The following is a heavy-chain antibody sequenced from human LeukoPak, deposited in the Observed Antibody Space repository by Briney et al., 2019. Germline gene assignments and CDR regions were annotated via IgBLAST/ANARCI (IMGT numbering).Heavy chain of an antibody. V-gene: IGHV4-59*01. CDR2: IYYSGST. D-gene: IGHD3-10*01. Sequence: SETLSLTCTVSGGSISSYYWSWIRQPPGKGLEWIGYIYYSGSTNYNPSLKSRVTISVDTSKNQFSLKLSSVTAADTAVYYCARAAYYDSTLDYWGQGTLVTVSS. CDR1: GGSISSYY. J-gene: IGHJ4*02. CDR3: ARAAYYDSTLDY.